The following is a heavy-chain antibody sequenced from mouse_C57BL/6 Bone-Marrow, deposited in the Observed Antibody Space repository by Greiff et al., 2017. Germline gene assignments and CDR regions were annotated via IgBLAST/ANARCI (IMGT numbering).Heavy chain of an antibody. CDR2: INPYNGGT. Sequence: EVKLMESGPVLVKPGASVKMSCKASGYTFTDYYMNWVKQSHGKSLEWIGVINPYNGGTSYNQKFKGKATLTVDKSSSTAYMELNSLTSEDSAVYYCAGYYGNYYYAMDYWGQGTSVTVSS. D-gene: IGHD2-1*01. CDR1: GYTFTDYY. CDR3: AGYYGNYYYAMDY. J-gene: IGHJ4*01. V-gene: IGHV1-19*01.